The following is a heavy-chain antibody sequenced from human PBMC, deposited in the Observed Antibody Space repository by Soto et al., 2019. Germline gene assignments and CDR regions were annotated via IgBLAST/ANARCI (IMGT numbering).Heavy chain of an antibody. J-gene: IGHJ2*01. CDR3: GRNWYFDR. Sequence: EVQLVESGGGLVQPGGSLRLSCAASGFTVRSNYMSWVRQAPGKGLEWVSVMYSDGTTYYADSLKGRFTISRDTSKNTLYLQMNSLRAEDTAVYYCGRNWYFDRWGRGTLVTVSS. V-gene: IGHV3-66*01. CDR2: MYSDGTT. CDR1: GFTVRSNY.